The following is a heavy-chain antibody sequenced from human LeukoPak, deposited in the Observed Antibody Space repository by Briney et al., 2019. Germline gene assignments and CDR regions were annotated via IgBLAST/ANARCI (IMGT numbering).Heavy chain of an antibody. J-gene: IGHJ4*02. Sequence: ASVKVSCKASGYTFTSYGISWVRQAPGQGLEWMGWISAYNGNTNYAQKLQGRVTMTTDTSTSTAYMELRSLRSDDTAVYYCARDGIYCTNGVCYTVLDYWGQGTLVTVSS. CDR3: ARDGIYCTNGVCYTVLDY. V-gene: IGHV1-18*01. CDR1: GYTFTSYG. CDR2: ISAYNGNT. D-gene: IGHD2-8*01.